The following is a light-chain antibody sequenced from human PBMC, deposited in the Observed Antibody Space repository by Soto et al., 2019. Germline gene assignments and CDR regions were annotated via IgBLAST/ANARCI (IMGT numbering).Light chain of an antibody. Sequence: EIVLTQSPGTLSLSPGERATLSCRASQSVSSSYLAWYQQKPGQAPRLLIYAASSRATGIPDRFSGSGSETDFTLTISRLEPEDFAVDYCQRYGSSPLTFGGGTKVEIK. CDR3: QRYGSSPLT. V-gene: IGKV3-20*01. CDR2: AAS. J-gene: IGKJ4*02. CDR1: QSVSSSY.